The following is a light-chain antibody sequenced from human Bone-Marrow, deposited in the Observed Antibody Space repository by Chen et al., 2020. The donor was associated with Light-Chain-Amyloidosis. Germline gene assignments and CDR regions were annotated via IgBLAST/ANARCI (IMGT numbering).Light chain of an antibody. J-gene: IGKJ4*01. Sequence: EIVLTQCPGTLSLSPGEGANLSCRASQTISSNYLTWYQQKFGPAPRLLIYGSSSRATGIPDRFTGSGSGTDFTLTINRLEPEDFAMYYCQQYGTSPLTFGGGTKVEIK. V-gene: IGKV3-20*01. CDR3: QQYGTSPLT. CDR2: GSS. CDR1: QTISSNY.